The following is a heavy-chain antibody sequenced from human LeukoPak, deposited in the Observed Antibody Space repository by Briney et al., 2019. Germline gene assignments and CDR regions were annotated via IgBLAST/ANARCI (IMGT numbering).Heavy chain of an antibody. Sequence: GGSLRLSCAASGFSFSSFEMNWVRQAPGKGLEWVSYISSSGTTIYYADSVKGRFTVSRDNAKNSLYLQMNSLRAADTAVYYCARVGYSNRWYLDCWGQGTLVTVSS. CDR3: ARVGYSNRWYLDC. CDR1: GFSFSSFE. V-gene: IGHV3-48*03. D-gene: IGHD6-13*01. J-gene: IGHJ4*02. CDR2: ISSSGTTI.